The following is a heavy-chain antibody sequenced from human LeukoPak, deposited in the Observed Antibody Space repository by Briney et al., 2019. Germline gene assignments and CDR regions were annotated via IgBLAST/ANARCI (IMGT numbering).Heavy chain of an antibody. V-gene: IGHV3-66*01. J-gene: IGHJ4*02. Sequence: GSLRLSCAASGITVSSNDMSWVRQAPGKGLEWVPVIYSGGSTYYADSVKGRFTISRDISKNTLYLQMNSLRAEDTAVYYCARGPTVQEDLDYWGQGTLVTVSS. CDR2: IYSGGST. CDR1: GITVSSND. CDR3: ARGPTVQEDLDY.